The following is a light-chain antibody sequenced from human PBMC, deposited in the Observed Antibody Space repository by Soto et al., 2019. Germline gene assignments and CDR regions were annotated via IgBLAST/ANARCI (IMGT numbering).Light chain of an antibody. V-gene: IGLV7-46*01. Sequence: QAVVTQQPSLTVSPGGTVTLTCASSTGAVTTTHWPYWVQQKPGQAPRTMIHDTNIRHSWTPARFSGSLLGGKAALTLSGAPAEDEADYYCLLSYSGARVFGGGTKLTVL. CDR1: TGAVTTTHW. CDR2: DTN. J-gene: IGLJ2*01. CDR3: LLSYSGARV.